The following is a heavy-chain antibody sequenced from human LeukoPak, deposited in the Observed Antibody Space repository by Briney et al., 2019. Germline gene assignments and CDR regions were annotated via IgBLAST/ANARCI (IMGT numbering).Heavy chain of an antibody. V-gene: IGHV4-59*08. CDR2: IYYSGST. Sequence: SETLSLTCTVSGGSISSHYWSWIRQPPGKGLEWIGDIYYSGSTNYNPSLKSRVTISVDTSKNQFSLKLSSVTAADTAVYYCARASGWYRLFDLWGRGTLVTVSS. CDR3: ARASGWYRLFDL. D-gene: IGHD6-19*01. J-gene: IGHJ2*01. CDR1: GGSISSHY.